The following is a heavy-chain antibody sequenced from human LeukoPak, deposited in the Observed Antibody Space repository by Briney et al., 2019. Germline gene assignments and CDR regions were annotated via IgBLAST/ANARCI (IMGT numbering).Heavy chain of an antibody. CDR3: ARDQGYYDILTGYTAFDI. CDR2: IHYSGNT. V-gene: IGHV4-59*13. D-gene: IGHD3-9*01. Sequence: SETLSLTCSVSGGSISSYYWNWIRQPPGKGVEWIGYIHYSGNTNYNPSLKSRVTISVDTSKNQFSLKLSSVTAADTAVYYCARDQGYYDILTGYTAFDIWGQGTMVTVSS. CDR1: GGSISSYY. J-gene: IGHJ3*02.